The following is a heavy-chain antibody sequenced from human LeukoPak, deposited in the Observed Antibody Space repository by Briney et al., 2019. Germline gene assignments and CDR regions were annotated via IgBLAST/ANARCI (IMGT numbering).Heavy chain of an antibody. D-gene: IGHD4-17*01. CDR3: AGENGDRVFDY. J-gene: IGHJ4*02. Sequence: SETLSLTCTVSGGSVRSGSYYWSWIRQPPGKGLEWIGYIYYSGSTNYNPSLKSRVTISVDTSKNQFSLKLSSVTAADTAVYYCAGENGDRVFDYWGQGTLVTVSS. V-gene: IGHV4-61*01. CDR1: GGSVRSGSYY. CDR2: IYYSGST.